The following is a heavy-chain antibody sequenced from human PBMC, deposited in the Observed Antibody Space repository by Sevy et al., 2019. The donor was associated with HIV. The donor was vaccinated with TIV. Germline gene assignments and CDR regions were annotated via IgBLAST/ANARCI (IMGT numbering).Heavy chain of an antibody. CDR3: AKDSLSDYDILTGYLLSLFDY. CDR2: ISGSGGNT. CDR1: GFTFSSYA. V-gene: IGHV3-23*01. J-gene: IGHJ4*02. Sequence: GGSLRLSCAASGFTFSSYAMSWVRQAPGKGLEWVSAISGSGGNTYYVDSVKGRFTISRDNSKNTLYLQMNSLRAEDTAVYYCAKDSLSDYDILTGYLLSLFDYWGQGTLVTVSS. D-gene: IGHD3-9*01.